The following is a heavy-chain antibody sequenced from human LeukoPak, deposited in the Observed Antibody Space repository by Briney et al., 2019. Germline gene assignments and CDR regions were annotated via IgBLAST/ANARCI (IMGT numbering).Heavy chain of an antibody. CDR1: GGPISSYY. V-gene: IGHV4-59*01. CDR2: IYYSGST. D-gene: IGHD3-22*01. J-gene: IGHJ4*02. CDR3: ARAGSSAYLIDY. Sequence: PSETLSLTCTVSGGPISSYYWSWIRQPPGKGLEWIGYIYYSGSTNYNPSLKSRVTISVDTSKNQFSLKLTSVTAADTAVYYCARAGSSAYLIDYWGQGTLVTVSS.